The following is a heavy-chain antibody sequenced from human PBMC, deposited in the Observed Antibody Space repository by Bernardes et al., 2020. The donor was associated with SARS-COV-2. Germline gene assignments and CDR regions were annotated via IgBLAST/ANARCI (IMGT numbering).Heavy chain of an antibody. CDR2: IYSTGST. CDR1: NGSMTSSY. Sequence: SETLSLTCTVSNGSMTSSYWNWFRQAPGKGLEWLGPIYSTGSTTYNPSLQRRLTMSIDTSTNHVLLSRNSVTAADTAVYYCARGDFYYMDVWGQGTTGTVSS. J-gene: IGHJ6*03. V-gene: IGHV4-4*07. CDR3: ARGDFYYMDV.